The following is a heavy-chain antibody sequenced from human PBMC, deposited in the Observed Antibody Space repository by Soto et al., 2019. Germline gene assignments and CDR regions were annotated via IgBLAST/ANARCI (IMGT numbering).Heavy chain of an antibody. D-gene: IGHD3-9*01. V-gene: IGHV1-3*01. Sequence: ASVKVSCKASGITFSSYAIHWVRQAPGQRLEWMGWINAGNGNTKYSQKFQGRVTITRDTSASTAYMELSSLRSEDTAVYYCARELRYFDWLSPGPNGFDPWGQGTLVTVSS. CDR3: ARELRYFDWLSPGPNGFDP. CDR1: GITFSSYA. J-gene: IGHJ5*02. CDR2: INAGNGNT.